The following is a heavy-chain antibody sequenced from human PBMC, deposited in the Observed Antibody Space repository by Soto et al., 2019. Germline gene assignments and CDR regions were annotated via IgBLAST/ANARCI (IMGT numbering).Heavy chain of an antibody. J-gene: IGHJ4*02. D-gene: IGHD3-16*01. V-gene: IGHV3-74*01. Sequence: PGGSLRLSCAASGFPFTNYWMNWVRQTPGKGLMWVSRISPDGSDVGYADSVEGRFTVSRDNAKNTLYLQMNSLRAEDTAMYYCACWGNIVPVAPSDFDRWGQGAMATVYS. CDR2: ISPDGSDV. CDR1: GFPFTNYW. CDR3: ACWGNIVPVAPSDFDR.